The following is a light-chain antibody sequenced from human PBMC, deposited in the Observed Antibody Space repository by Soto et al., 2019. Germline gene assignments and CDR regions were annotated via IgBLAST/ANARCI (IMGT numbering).Light chain of an antibody. CDR2: AAS. J-gene: IGKJ3*01. CDR3: QQSYSTPFT. Sequence: DVQMTQSPSSVSASVGDRVTITCRASQLISSWLAWYQQKPGTPPKLLIYAASNLESGVPSRFSGSESGTEFTLTISSLQPEDFATYFCQQSYSTPFTFGPGTKVDIK. V-gene: IGKV1-12*01. CDR1: QLISSW.